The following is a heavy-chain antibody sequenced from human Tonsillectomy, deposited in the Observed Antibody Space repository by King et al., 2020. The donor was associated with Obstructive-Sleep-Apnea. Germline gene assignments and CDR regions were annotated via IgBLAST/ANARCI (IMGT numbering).Heavy chain of an antibody. V-gene: IGHV3-66*01. Sequence: VQLVESGGNLVQPGGSLRLSCAASGFNVSSNYMSWVRQAPGKGLEWVSVIYSGGSTYYADSVKGRFTISRDNSKNTLYLQMNSLRAEDTAVYYCAREWGNYYDSSGYYPAAGYFDYWGQGTLVTVSS. D-gene: IGHD3-22*01. J-gene: IGHJ4*02. CDR3: AREWGNYYDSSGYYPAAGYFDY. CDR2: IYSGGST. CDR1: GFNVSSNY.